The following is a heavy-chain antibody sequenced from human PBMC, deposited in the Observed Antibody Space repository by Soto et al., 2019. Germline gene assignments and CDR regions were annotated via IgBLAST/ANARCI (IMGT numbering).Heavy chain of an antibody. CDR3: ARVTLAGRGSFHY. CDR2: IYHSGNT. D-gene: IGHD3-3*02. Sequence: PSETLSLSCAVSGYSITNGYYWGGVREPPGKGLEWIGSIYHSGNTYYNPSIKSRVTISLDTSKNQFSLKLTSVTVADTAMYYRARVTLAGRGSFHYWGQGALVTVSS. CDR1: GYSITNGYY. V-gene: IGHV4-38-2*01. J-gene: IGHJ4*02.